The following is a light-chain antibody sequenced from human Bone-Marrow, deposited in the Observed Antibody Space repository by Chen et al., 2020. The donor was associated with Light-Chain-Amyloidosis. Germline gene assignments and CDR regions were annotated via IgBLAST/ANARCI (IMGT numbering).Light chain of an antibody. Sequence: DIGLTQSPSSLFSSVGDTVTISCRTSQSIPSYLSWYQQKPGRAPDLLIYAASSLQSGVPSRFSGSGFGTDFTLTISNLQPEDFATYYCQQSYSSPLTFGGGTKVEIK. CDR3: QQSYSSPLT. V-gene: IGKV1-39*01. J-gene: IGKJ4*01. CDR1: QSIPSY. CDR2: AAS.